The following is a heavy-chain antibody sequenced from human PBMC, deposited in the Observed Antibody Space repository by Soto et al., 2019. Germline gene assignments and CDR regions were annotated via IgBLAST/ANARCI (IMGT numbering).Heavy chain of an antibody. Sequence: SETLSLTCAVSGGSISSSNWWSWVRPPPGKGLEWIGEIYHSGSTNYNPSLKSRVTISVDKSKNQFSLKLSSVTAADTAVYYCARDLPDIAVAGHYGMDVWGQGTTVTVSS. V-gene: IGHV4-4*02. D-gene: IGHD6-19*01. CDR2: IYHSGST. CDR3: ARDLPDIAVAGHYGMDV. CDR1: GGSISSSNW. J-gene: IGHJ6*02.